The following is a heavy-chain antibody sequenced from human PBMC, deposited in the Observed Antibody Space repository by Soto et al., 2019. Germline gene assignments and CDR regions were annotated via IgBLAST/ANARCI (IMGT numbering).Heavy chain of an antibody. CDR2: IYYSGST. D-gene: IGHD1-26*01. CDR3: ARDLVGATTEYFQH. CDR1: GGSISSYY. J-gene: IGHJ1*01. Sequence: PSETLSLTCTVSGGSISSYYWSWIRQPPGKGLEWIGYIYYSGSTNYNPSLKSRVTISVDTSKNQFSLKLSSVTAADTAVYYCARDLVGATTEYFQHWGQGTLVTVSS. V-gene: IGHV4-59*01.